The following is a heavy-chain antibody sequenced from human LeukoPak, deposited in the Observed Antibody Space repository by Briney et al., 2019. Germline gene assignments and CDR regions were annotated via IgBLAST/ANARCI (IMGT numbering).Heavy chain of an antibody. D-gene: IGHD6-13*01. Sequence: GGSLRLSCAASGFTFSSYAMSWVGQAPGKGLEWVSAISGSGGSTYYADSVKGRFTISRDNSKNTLYLQMNSLRAEDTAVYYCAKDRVGAAAASNWFDPWGQGTLVTVSS. CDR3: AKDRVGAAAASNWFDP. V-gene: IGHV3-23*01. CDR1: GFTFSSYA. CDR2: ISGSGGST. J-gene: IGHJ5*02.